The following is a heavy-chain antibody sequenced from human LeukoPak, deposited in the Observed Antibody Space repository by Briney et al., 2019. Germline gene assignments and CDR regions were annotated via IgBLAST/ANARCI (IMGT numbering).Heavy chain of an antibody. CDR3: ARDSSPYDSSAYWDAFDF. Sequence: GGSLRLSCAASGFTFSGYWMTWVRQAPGKGLEWVANIKDDGGEKYYVDSVKGRFTISRDNAKNSLYLQMSSLRAEDTALYYCARDSSPYDSSAYWDAFDFWGQGTMVTISS. J-gene: IGHJ3*01. CDR1: GFTFSGYW. CDR2: IKDDGGEK. D-gene: IGHD3-22*01. V-gene: IGHV3-7*01.